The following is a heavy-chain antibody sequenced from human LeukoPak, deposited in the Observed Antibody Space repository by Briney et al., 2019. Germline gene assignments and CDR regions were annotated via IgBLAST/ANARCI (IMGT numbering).Heavy chain of an antibody. J-gene: IGHJ5*02. CDR3: ARHSSGWYQYNWFDP. CDR2: INTNAANP. Sequence: ASVKVSCKASGYTFISYAMNWVRQAPGQGLEWMGWINTNAANPTYAQGFTGRFVFSLDTSVSTAYLQISSLKAEDTAMYYCARHSSGWYQYNWFDPWGQGTLVTVSS. D-gene: IGHD6-19*01. V-gene: IGHV7-4-1*02. CDR1: GYTFISYA.